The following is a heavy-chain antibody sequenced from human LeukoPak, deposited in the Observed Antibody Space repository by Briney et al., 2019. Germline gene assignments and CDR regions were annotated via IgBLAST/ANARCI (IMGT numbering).Heavy chain of an antibody. V-gene: IGHV3-30-3*01. CDR1: GFTFSSYD. J-gene: IGHJ4*02. CDR3: AREGTLGVYFDY. CDR2: ISYDGSNK. Sequence: GGSLRLSCAASGFTFSSYDMHWVRQAPGKGLEWVAVISYDGSNKYYADSVKGRFTISRDNSKNTLYLQMNSLRAEDTAVYYCAREGTLGVYFDYWGQGTLVTAS.